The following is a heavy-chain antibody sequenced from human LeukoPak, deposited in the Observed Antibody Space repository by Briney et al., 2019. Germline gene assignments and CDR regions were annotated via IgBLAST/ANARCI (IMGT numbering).Heavy chain of an antibody. CDR3: TRGSYDDLTGYSTLGEF. CDR1: GGSLSSSSFY. Sequence: SETLSLTCTVSGGSLSSSSFYWGWIRQAPGKGLEWVASMYYSGTTYYNPSLKSRVTISADTSKKRFSLKLRSVTAADTAVYYCTRGSYDDLTGYSTLGEFWGQGTLVIVSS. V-gene: IGHV4-39*01. J-gene: IGHJ1*01. D-gene: IGHD3-9*01. CDR2: MYYSGTT.